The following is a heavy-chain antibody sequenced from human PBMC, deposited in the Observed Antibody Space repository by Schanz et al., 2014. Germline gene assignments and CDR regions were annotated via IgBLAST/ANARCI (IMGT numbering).Heavy chain of an antibody. Sequence: EVQLGESGGGLVKPGGSLRLSCVASGFTFSSSGMHWIRQAPGKGLEWVSYISNSGYTIYYADSVKGRFTISRDNAKNSLYLEMTSLRGEDTAVYYCARENLNWEAFDIWGQGTVVTVSS. CDR1: GFTFSSSG. CDR2: ISNSGYTI. CDR3: ARENLNWEAFDI. D-gene: IGHD7-27*01. V-gene: IGHV3-21*05. J-gene: IGHJ3*02.